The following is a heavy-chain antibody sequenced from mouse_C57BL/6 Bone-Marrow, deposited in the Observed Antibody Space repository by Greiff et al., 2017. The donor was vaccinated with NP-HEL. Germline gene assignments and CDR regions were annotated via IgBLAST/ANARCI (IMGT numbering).Heavy chain of an antibody. CDR3: ARGPYLYAMDY. CDR1: GYSFTGYY. CDR2: INPSTGGT. Sequence: VHVKQSGPELVKPGASVKISCKASGYSFTGYYMNWVKQSPEKSLEWIGEINPSTGGTTYNQKFKAKATLTVDKSSSTAYMQLKSLTSEDSAVYYCARGPYLYAMDYWGQGTSVTVSS. V-gene: IGHV1-42*01. J-gene: IGHJ4*01.